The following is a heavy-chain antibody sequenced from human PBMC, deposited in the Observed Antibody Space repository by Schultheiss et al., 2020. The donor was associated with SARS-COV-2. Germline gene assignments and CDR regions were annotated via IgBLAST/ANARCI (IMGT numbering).Heavy chain of an antibody. Sequence: GSLRLSCAASGFTFSSYSMNWVRQAPGKGLEWIGSIYYSGSTYYNPSLKSRVTISVDTSKNQFSLNLSSVTAADTAVYYCARETTPKPYYYYYFYMDVWGKGTTVTVSS. J-gene: IGHJ6*03. V-gene: IGHV4-39*07. D-gene: IGHD4-11*01. CDR2: IYYSGST. CDR1: GFTFSSYS. CDR3: ARETTPKPYYYYYFYMDV.